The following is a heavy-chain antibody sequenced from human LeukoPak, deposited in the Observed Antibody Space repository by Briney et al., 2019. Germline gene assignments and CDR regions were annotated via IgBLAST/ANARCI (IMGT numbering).Heavy chain of an antibody. J-gene: IGHJ4*02. CDR2: IYHSGST. CDR3: ARVQYYFDY. Sequence: SETLSLTCAVSGGSISIGGYSWSWIRQPPGKGLEWIGYIYHSGSTYYNPSLKSRVTISVDRSKNQFSLKLSSVTAADTAVYYCARVQYYFDYWGQGTLVTVSS. CDR1: GGSISIGGYS. V-gene: IGHV4-30-2*01.